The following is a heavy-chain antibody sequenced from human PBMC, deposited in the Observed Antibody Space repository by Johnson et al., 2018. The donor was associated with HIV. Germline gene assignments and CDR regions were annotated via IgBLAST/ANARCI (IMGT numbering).Heavy chain of an antibody. J-gene: IGHJ3*02. CDR2: IYSGGST. D-gene: IGHD1-26*01. Sequence: VQLVESGGGVVQPGRSLRLSCAASGFTVSSNYMSWVRQAPGKGLEWVSVIYSGGSTYYADSVTGRFTISSDNSKNTLYLQMNSLRAEDTAVYYCATSHGSHGAFDIWGQGTMVTVSS. CDR1: GFTVSSNY. CDR3: ATSHGSHGAFDI. V-gene: IGHV3-53*01.